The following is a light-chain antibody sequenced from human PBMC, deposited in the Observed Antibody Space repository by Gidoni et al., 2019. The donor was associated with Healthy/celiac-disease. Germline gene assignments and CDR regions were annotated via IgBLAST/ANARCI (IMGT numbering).Light chain of an antibody. J-gene: IGLJ2*01. CDR1: SSDVGSYNL. CDR2: EVS. Sequence: QSALTQPASVSGSPGQSITISCTGTSSDVGSYNLVSWYQQHPGKAPKLMIYEVSKRPSGVSNRFSGSKSGNTASLTISGLQAEDEADYYRCPYSGSSTFVFGGGTKLTVL. CDR3: CPYSGSSTFV. V-gene: IGLV2-23*02.